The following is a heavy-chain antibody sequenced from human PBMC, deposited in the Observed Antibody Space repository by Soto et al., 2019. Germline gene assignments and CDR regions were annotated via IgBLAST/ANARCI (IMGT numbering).Heavy chain of an antibody. CDR2: IKSKTDGGTT. J-gene: IGHJ4*02. Sequence: KPVGSLRLSCAASEFTFTYAWMSWVRQAPGKGLEWVGRIKSKTDGGTTDYAAPVKGRFTISRDESQNTLYLQMNSLKTEDTAVYYCTSLYYGHWGQGTLVTVSS. CDR1: EFTFTYAW. D-gene: IGHD3-16*02. V-gene: IGHV3-15*01. CDR3: TSLYYGH.